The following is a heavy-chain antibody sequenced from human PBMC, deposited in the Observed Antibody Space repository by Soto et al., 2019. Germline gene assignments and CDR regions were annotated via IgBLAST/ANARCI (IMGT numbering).Heavy chain of an antibody. CDR1: GFAFNNYG. CDR2: ISKSDYT. J-gene: IGHJ4*02. D-gene: IGHD2-2*01. Sequence: GGSLRLSCTVSGFAFNNYGINWVRQAPGKGLEWVSSISKSDYTYYSDSVKGRFAISRDNAKSSLSLHMNTLRVEDTAVYYCASEDSIIIPAVSDFWGQGTLVTVSS. CDR3: ASEDSIIIPAVSDF. V-gene: IGHV3-21*01.